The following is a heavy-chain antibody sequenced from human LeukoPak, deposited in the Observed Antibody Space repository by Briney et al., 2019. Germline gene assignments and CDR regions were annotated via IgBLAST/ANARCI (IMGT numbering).Heavy chain of an antibody. Sequence: SGKVSCKASGGTCSSYAISWVRQATGQWLEWMGGIIPIFGTANYAQKFQGRVTITADESTSTAYMELSSLRSEDTAVYYCARFSSGYVDYWGQGTLVTVSS. CDR3: ARFSSGYVDY. D-gene: IGHD3-22*01. CDR1: GGTCSSYA. CDR2: IIPIFGTA. V-gene: IGHV1-69*13. J-gene: IGHJ4*02.